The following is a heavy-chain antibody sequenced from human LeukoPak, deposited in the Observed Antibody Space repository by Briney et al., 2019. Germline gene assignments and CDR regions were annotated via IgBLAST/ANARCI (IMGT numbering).Heavy chain of an antibody. D-gene: IGHD6-19*01. CDR3: AREGSAVAPSPFDY. CDR2: IYYSGST. J-gene: IGHJ4*02. CDR1: GGSISSSSYY. V-gene: IGHV4-39*07. Sequence: PSVTLSLTCTVSGGSISSSSYYWGWIRQPPGKGLEWIGSIYYSGSTYYHPSLKSRLTKSVDTSKSQFSLKLSSVTAADTAVYYCAREGSAVAPSPFDYWGQGTLVTVSS.